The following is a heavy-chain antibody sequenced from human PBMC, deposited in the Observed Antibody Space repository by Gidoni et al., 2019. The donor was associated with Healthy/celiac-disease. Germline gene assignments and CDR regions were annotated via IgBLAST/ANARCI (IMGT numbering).Heavy chain of an antibody. CDR1: GGSISSYY. CDR3: AREVDSSGVNAFDI. CDR2: IYYSGST. D-gene: IGHD3-22*01. V-gene: IGHV4-59*01. J-gene: IGHJ3*02. Sequence: QVQLQESGPGLVKPSETLSLTCTVSGGSISSYYWSWIRQPPGKGLEWIGYIYYSGSTNYNPSLKSRVTISVDTSKNQFSLKLSSVTAADTAVYYCAREVDSSGVNAFDIWGQGTMVTVSS.